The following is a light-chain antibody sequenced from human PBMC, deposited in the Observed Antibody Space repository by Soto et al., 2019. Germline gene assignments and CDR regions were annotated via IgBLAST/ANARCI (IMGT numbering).Light chain of an antibody. Sequence: EIVLTQSPGILSLSPGERASLSCGASQSISSSFLAWYQQKPGQAPRLLIYGASSRATGIPDRFSGTGSETDFTLTISRLEPEDFAVYYCQQYETFGQGTKVDIK. CDR3: QQYET. CDR1: QSISSSF. V-gene: IGKV3-20*01. CDR2: GAS. J-gene: IGKJ1*01.